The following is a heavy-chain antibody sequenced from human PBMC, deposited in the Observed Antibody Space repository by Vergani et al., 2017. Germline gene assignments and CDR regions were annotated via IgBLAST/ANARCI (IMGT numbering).Heavy chain of an antibody. D-gene: IGHD1-1*01. J-gene: IGHJ3*02. CDR1: GFTFSSYA. V-gene: IGHV3-30-3*01. CDR3: ARRYNWNDVEAFDI. Sequence: QVQLVESGGGVVQPGRSLRLSCAASGFTFSSYAMHWVRQAPGKGLEWVAVISYDGSNKYYADSVKGRFTISRDNSKNTLYLQMNSLRAEDTDVYYCARRYNWNDVEAFDIWGQGTMVTVSS. CDR2: ISYDGSNK.